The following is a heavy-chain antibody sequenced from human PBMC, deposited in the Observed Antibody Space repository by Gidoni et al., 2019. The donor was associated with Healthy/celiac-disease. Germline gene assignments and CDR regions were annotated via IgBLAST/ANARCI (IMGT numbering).Heavy chain of an antibody. CDR3: ARTESYYGSYFDY. J-gene: IGHJ4*02. D-gene: IGHD3-10*01. CDR1: GFTFSSYW. CDR2: IKQDGSEK. V-gene: IGHV3-7*01. Sequence: EVQLVESGGGLVEPGGSLRRSCAASGFTFSSYWMGCVRQAPGKGLEWVANIKQDGSEKYYVDSVKGRFTISRDNAKNSLYLQMNSLRAEDTAVYYCARTESYYGSYFDYWGQGTLVTVSS.